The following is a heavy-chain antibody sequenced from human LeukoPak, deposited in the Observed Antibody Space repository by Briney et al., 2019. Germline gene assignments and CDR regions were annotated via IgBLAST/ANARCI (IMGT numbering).Heavy chain of an antibody. V-gene: IGHV3-21*01. CDR3: ARDHGGYCSSTSCPPAFDY. Sequence: SGGSLRLSCAASGFTFSSYSMNWVRQAPGKGLEWVSSISSSSSYIYYADSVKGRFTISRDNAKNSLYLQMNSLRAEDTAVYYCARDHGGYCSSTSCPPAFDYWGQGTLVTVSS. CDR2: ISSSSSYI. D-gene: IGHD2-2*01. CDR1: GFTFSSYS. J-gene: IGHJ4*02.